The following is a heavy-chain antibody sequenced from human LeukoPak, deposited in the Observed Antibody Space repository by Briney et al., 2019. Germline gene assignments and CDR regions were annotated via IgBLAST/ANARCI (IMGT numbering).Heavy chain of an antibody. CDR3: ARAPQRGIVGATPFDY. J-gene: IGHJ4*02. CDR1: GFTFSSYG. D-gene: IGHD1-26*01. V-gene: IGHV3-30*03. Sequence: PGGSLRLSCAASGFTFSSYGMHWVRQAPGKVLEWVAVISYDGSNKYYADSVKGRFTISRDNSKNTLYLQMNSLRAEDTAVYYCARAPQRGIVGATPFDYWGQGTLVTVSS. CDR2: ISYDGSNK.